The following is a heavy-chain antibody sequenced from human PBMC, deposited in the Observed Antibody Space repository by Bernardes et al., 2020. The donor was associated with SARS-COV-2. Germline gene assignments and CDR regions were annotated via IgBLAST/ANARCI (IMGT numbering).Heavy chain of an antibody. Sequence: SEPLSLTCGVSGGSFEGYFWSWIRQSPKKGLEFIGEVIDTGSTNYNPSLKRRVTLSADKSKRQFSLNLSSLTAADNGLYYCARRRIGVTVWFDVWGQGILVTVSS. V-gene: IGHV4-34*12. CDR3: ARRRIGVTVWFDV. CDR1: GGSFEGYF. J-gene: IGHJ5*02. D-gene: IGHD2-21*02. CDR2: VIDTGST.